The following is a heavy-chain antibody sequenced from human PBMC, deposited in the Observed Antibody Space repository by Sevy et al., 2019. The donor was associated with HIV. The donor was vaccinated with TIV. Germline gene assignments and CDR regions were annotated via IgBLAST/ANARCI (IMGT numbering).Heavy chain of an antibody. J-gene: IGHJ4*02. CDR2: ITSNGLST. CDR3: VKYRGLTQDLDY. Sequence: GGSLRLSCSASGFPFRSNIMGWVRQAPGKRLEYVSGITSNGLSTQYVPYMKGRFSISRDNSKNTMYLQMSSLRPEDTAVYYCVKYRGLTQDLDYWGQGTLVTVSS. V-gene: IGHV3-64D*06. CDR1: GFPFRSNI. D-gene: IGHD3-10*01.